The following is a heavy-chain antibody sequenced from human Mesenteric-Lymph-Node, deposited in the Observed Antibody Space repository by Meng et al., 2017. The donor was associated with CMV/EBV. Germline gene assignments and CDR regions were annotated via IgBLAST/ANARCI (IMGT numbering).Heavy chain of an antibody. CDR1: GFTFSPYS. J-gene: IGHJ6*02. D-gene: IGHD3-3*01. CDR2: ISGGSTYI. Sequence: GESLKISCAASGFTFSPYSMSWVRQAPGKGLEWLSSISGGSTYIYYADSVKGRFTISRDDAKNSLYLVMNSLRAEDMAIYYCARDFWSGYYKGGSGMDVWGQGTTVTVSS. V-gene: IGHV3-21*06. CDR3: ARDFWSGYYKGGSGMDV.